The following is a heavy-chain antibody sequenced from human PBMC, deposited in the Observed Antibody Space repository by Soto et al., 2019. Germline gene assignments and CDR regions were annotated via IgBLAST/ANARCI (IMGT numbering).Heavy chain of an antibody. CDR1: GFTFSSYA. D-gene: IGHD3-22*01. J-gene: IGHJ4*02. CDR3: AKDILTGGYYDSSGIFDY. CDR2: ISGSGGST. Sequence: GGSLRLSCAASGFTFSSYAMSWVRQAPGKGLEWVSAISGSGGSTYYADSVKGRFTISRDNSKNTLYLQMNSLRAEVTAVYYCAKDILTGGYYDSSGIFDYWGQGTLVTVSS. V-gene: IGHV3-23*01.